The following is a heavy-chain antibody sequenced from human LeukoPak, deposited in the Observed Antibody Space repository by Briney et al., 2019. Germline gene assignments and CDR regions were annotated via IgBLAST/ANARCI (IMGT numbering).Heavy chain of an antibody. CDR1: GFTFSSYS. CDR2: ISSSSTV. D-gene: IGHD3-22*01. Sequence: GGSLRLSCAASGFTFSSYSMNWVRQAPGKGLEWVSYISSSSTVYYADSVKGRFTISRDNAKNSLYLQMNSLRAEDTAVYYCARLGYDSSGYYYGSTYYFDYWGQGTLVTVSS. V-gene: IGHV3-48*01. J-gene: IGHJ4*02. CDR3: ARLGYDSSGYYYGSTYYFDY.